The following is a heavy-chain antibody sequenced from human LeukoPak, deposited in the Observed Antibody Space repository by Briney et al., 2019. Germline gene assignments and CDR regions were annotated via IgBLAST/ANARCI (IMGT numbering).Heavy chain of an antibody. Sequence: GRSLRLSCAASAFTFSSSWMSWVRQAPGKGLEWVANINLDGTDKRYVDSVKGRFTISRDNAKNSLYLQMNSLRAEDTAVYYCARNYGGNSGHWGQGTLVTVSS. V-gene: IGHV3-7*05. D-gene: IGHD4-23*01. CDR3: ARNYGGNSGH. CDR1: AFTFSSSW. J-gene: IGHJ4*02. CDR2: INLDGTDK.